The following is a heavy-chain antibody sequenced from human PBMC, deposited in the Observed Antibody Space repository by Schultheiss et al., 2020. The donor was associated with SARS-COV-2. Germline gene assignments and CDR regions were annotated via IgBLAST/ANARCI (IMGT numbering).Heavy chain of an antibody. V-gene: IGHV4-59*12. D-gene: IGHD6-25*01. J-gene: IGHJ3*02. CDR1: GGSISSYY. Sequence: SETLSLTCTVSGGSISSYYWSWIRQPPGKGLEWIGYIYYSGSTNYNPSLKSRVTISVDTSKNQFSLKLSSVTAADTAVYYCAREGPYSTGDAFDIWGQGTMVTVSS. CDR3: AREGPYSTGDAFDI. CDR2: IYYSGST.